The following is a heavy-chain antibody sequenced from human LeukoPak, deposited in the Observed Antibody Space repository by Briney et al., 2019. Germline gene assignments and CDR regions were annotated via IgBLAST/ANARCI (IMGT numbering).Heavy chain of an antibody. V-gene: IGHV4-39*02. CDR1: GGSISSSRYY. D-gene: IGHD6-13*01. CDR2: IYNSGST. Sequence: SETLSLTCTVSGGSISSSRYYWGWIRQPPGKGLEWIGSIYNSGSTCYNPSLKSRVTMSVDTSKNQFSLKLSSVTAADTAVYYCARDSGSWYDAFDIWGQGTMVTVSS. CDR3: ARDSGSWYDAFDI. J-gene: IGHJ3*02.